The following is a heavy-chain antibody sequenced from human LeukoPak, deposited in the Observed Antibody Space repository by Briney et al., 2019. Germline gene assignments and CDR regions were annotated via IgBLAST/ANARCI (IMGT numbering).Heavy chain of an antibody. CDR3: AREDGDYVTGY. Sequence: PGGSLRLSCATSGFNFANFAMDWVRQAPGKGLKWVSYISSSSSTIYYADSVKGRFTISRDNAKNSLYLQMNSLRAEDTAVYYCAREDGDYVTGYWGQGTLVTVSS. CDR2: ISSSSSTI. D-gene: IGHD4-17*01. J-gene: IGHJ4*02. V-gene: IGHV3-48*01. CDR1: GFNFANFA.